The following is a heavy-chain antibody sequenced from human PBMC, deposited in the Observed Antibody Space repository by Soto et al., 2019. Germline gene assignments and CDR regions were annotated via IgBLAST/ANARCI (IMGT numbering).Heavy chain of an antibody. J-gene: IGHJ4*02. D-gene: IGHD2-21*02. CDR3: ARVRFSETARACFDY. V-gene: IGHV4-4*02. Sequence: VQLQESGPGLVEPSGTLSLTCAVSGDSFDTTDWWSWVRQPPGKGLEWVGEIHPQIGTNYNAALKTRVSISVDKSKRQFPLRLTSVSAADTAVYYCARVRFSETARACFDYWGQGTLVTVSS. CDR1: GDSFDTTDW. CDR2: IHPQIGT.